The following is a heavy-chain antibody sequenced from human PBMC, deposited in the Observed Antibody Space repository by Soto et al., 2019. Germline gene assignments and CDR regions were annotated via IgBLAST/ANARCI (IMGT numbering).Heavy chain of an antibody. CDR3: ATGRQRWVTAPYYFDY. CDR1: GFTFSSYA. CDR2: ISGSGAGT. Sequence: EVQLLESGGGLVQPGGSLRLSCAASGFTFSSYAMSWVRQAPGKGLEWVSAISGSGAGTYYADSVKGRFTISRDNFKNTLFLQMNSLRAEDTAVYYCATGRQRWVTAPYYFDYGGQGTLVTVSS. D-gene: IGHD2-21*02. J-gene: IGHJ4*02. V-gene: IGHV3-23*01.